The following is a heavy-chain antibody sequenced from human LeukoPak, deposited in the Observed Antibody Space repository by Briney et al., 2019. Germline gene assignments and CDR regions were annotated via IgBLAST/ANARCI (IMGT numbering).Heavy chain of an antibody. CDR1: GFTFSSYA. CDR3: AKHSSDWYINI. V-gene: IGHV3-23*01. D-gene: IGHD6-19*01. CDR2: ISGNGDNT. J-gene: IGHJ3*02. Sequence: PGGSLRLSCAASGFTFSSYAMSWVRQAPGKGLEWVSSISGNGDNTYYTASVKGRFTVSRDNSKNTLYLQMISLRAEDTAVYHCAKHSSDWYINIWGQGTMVTVSS.